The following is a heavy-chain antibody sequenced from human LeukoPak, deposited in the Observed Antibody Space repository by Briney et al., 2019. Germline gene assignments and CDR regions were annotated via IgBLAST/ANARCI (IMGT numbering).Heavy chain of an antibody. CDR3: ARGYSSGLHFDY. J-gene: IGHJ4*02. D-gene: IGHD6-19*01. Sequence: PGGSLRLSCAASGNYWIHWVRQVPGKGLVWVSRIKSDGSDTRYADSVKGRFTISRDNAKNTLYLQMNSLRAEDTAVYYCARGYSSGLHFDYWGQGTLVTVSS. CDR1: GNYW. CDR2: IKSDGSDT. V-gene: IGHV3-74*01.